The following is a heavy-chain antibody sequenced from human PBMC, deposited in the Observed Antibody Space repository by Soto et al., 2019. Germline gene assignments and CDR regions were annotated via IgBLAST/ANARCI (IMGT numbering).Heavy chain of an antibody. J-gene: IGHJ3*02. CDR1: GYSFTSYW. V-gene: IGHV5-10-1*01. CDR2: IDPSDSYT. CDR3: ARRPYDSSGYYSLAFDI. D-gene: IGHD3-22*01. Sequence: GESLKISCRGSGYSFTSYWISWVRQMPGKGLEWMGRIDPSDSYTNYSPSFQGHVTISADKSISTAYLQWSSLKASDTAMYYCARRPYDSSGYYSLAFDIWGQGTMVTVSS.